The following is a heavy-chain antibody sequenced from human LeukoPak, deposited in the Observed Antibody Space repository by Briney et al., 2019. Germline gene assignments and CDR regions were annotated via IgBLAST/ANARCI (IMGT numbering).Heavy chain of an antibody. Sequence: GGSLRLSCAASGFTFSSYWMSWVRQARGKALEWVANIKEDGSEKYYVDSVKGRFTISRDNAKNSLYLQMNSLRAEDTAVYYCARVRGIAVAGTASIYFDYWGQGTLVTVSS. J-gene: IGHJ4*02. CDR1: GFTFSSYW. D-gene: IGHD6-19*01. V-gene: IGHV3-7*01. CDR2: IKEDGSEK. CDR3: ARVRGIAVAGTASIYFDY.